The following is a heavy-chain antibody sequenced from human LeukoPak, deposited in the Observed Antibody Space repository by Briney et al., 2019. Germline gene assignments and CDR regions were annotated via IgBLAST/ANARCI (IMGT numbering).Heavy chain of an antibody. CDR3: ARDTRGSYNYYYYMDV. CDR1: GFTFSSYA. J-gene: IGHJ6*03. CDR2: ISGSDDSA. D-gene: IGHD1-26*01. V-gene: IGHV3-23*01. Sequence: GGSLRLSCATSGFTFSSYAMNWVRQAPGKGLEWVSAISGSDDSAYYADSVKGRFTISRDNSKNTLYLQMNSLRAEDTAVYYCARDTRGSYNYYYYMDVWGKGTTVTVPS.